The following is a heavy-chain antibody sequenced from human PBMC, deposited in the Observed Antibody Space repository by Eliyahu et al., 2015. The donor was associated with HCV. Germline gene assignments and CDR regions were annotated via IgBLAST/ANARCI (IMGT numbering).Heavy chain of an antibody. D-gene: IGHD1-7*01. Sequence: EVQLLESGGGSVQPGGSLRLSCAASGFTFSSYAMNWVRQAPGKGLEWVSVISGSGGSTNYADSVKGRFTISRDNSKNTLYLQMNSLRAEDTAVYYCAKLGLPHEGWTDYWGQGTLVTVSS. V-gene: IGHV3-23*01. CDR3: AKLGLPHEGWTDY. CDR2: ISGSGGST. CDR1: GFTFSSYA. J-gene: IGHJ4*02.